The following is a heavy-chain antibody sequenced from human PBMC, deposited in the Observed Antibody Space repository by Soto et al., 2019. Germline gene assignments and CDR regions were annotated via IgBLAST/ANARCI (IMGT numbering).Heavy chain of an antibody. CDR2: IYYSGST. D-gene: IGHD1-1*01. J-gene: IGHJ3*02. CDR3: ARSSHYNHDARDM. Sequence: PGKGLEWIGYIYYSGSTNYNPSLKSRVTISVDTSKNQFSLKLSSVTAADTAVYYCARSSHYNHDARDMWLKRTTVIGSS. V-gene: IGHV4-59*12.